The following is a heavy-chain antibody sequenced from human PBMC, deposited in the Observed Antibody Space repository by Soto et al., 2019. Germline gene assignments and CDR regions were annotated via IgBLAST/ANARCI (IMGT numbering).Heavy chain of an antibody. CDR1: GYTFTSYG. CDR2: ISAYNGNT. CDR3: AREISHTRLRPPAFDI. V-gene: IGHV1-18*01. D-gene: IGHD4-17*01. J-gene: IGHJ3*02. Sequence: ASVKVSCKASGYTFTSYGISWVRQAPGQGLEWMGWISAYNGNTNYAQKLQGRVTMTTDTSTSTAYMELRSLRSDDTAVYYCAREISHTRLRPPAFDIWGQGTMVTVS.